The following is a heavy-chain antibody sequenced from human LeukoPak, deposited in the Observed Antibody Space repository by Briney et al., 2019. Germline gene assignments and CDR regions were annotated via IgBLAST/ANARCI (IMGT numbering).Heavy chain of an antibody. CDR3: AKDRRYFDY. CDR2: ISGSGGST. V-gene: IGHV3-23*01. CDR1: GFTVSSNY. J-gene: IGHJ4*02. Sequence: GGSLRLSCAASGFTVSSNYMSWVRQAPGKGLEWVSAISGSGGSTYYADSVKGRFTISRDNSKNTLYLQMNGLRAEDTAVYYCAKDRRYFDYWGQGTLVTVSS.